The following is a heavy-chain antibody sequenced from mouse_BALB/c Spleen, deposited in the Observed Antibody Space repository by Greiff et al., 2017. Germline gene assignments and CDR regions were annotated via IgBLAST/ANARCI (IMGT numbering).Heavy chain of an antibody. CDR1: GFTFSSYT. CDR2: ISNGGGST. Sequence: EVMLVESGGGLVQPGGSLKLSCAASGFTFSSYTMSWVRQTPEKRLEWVAYISNGGGSTYYPDTVKGRFTISRDNAKNTLYLQMSSLNSEDTAIYCCARPMTTWYFDVWGAGTTVTVSS. V-gene: IGHV5-12-2*01. J-gene: IGHJ1*01. CDR3: ARPMTTWYFDV.